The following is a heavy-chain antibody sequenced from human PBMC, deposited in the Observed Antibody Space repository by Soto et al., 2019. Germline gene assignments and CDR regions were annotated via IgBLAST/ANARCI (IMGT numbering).Heavy chain of an antibody. Sequence: EVQLVESGGGLVQHGGSLRLSCAASGFTFSSYAMHWVRQAPGKGLEYVSAISSNGGSTYYANSVKGRFTISRDNSKNTLYLQMGSLRAEDMAVYYCAVSSSSFDYWGQGTLVTVSS. CDR3: AVSSSSFDY. J-gene: IGHJ4*02. CDR2: ISSNGGST. V-gene: IGHV3-64*01. CDR1: GFTFSSYA. D-gene: IGHD6-6*01.